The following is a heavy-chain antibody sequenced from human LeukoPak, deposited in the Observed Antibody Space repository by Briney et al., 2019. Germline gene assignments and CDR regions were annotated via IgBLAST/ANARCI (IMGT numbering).Heavy chain of an antibody. Sequence: SETLSLTCTVSGGSISSYYWSWIRQPPGKGLEWIGYIYYSGSTNYNPSLKSRVTISVDTSKNQFSLKLSSVTTADTAVYYCARRYSYGYYFDYWAHGTLVTVSS. V-gene: IGHV4-59*01. J-gene: IGHJ4*01. CDR1: GGSISSYY. CDR2: IYYSGST. D-gene: IGHD5-18*01. CDR3: ARRYSYGYYFDY.